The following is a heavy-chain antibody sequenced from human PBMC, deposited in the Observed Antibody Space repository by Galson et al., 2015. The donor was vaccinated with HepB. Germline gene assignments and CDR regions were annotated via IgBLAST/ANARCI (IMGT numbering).Heavy chain of an antibody. J-gene: IGHJ2*01. CDR1: GLTFSSYG. CDR3: ARGGYSSSWYGWYFDL. CDR2: IWYDGSNK. Sequence: SLRLSCAASGLTFSSYGMHWVRQAPGKGLEWVAVIWYDGSNKYYADSVKGRFTISRDNSKNTLYLQMNSLRAEDTAVYYCARGGYSSSWYGWYFDLWGRGTLVTVSS. V-gene: IGHV3-33*01. D-gene: IGHD6-13*01.